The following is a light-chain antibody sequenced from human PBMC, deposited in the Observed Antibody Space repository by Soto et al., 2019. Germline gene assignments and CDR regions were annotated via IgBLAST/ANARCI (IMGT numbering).Light chain of an antibody. CDR1: SSDVGGYNS. J-gene: IGLJ3*02. CDR2: DVN. Sequence: QSALTQPRSVSGSPGQSVTISCTGTSSDVGGYNSVSWYQQHPGRAPKLMIFDVNKRPSGVPDRFSGSKSDNTASLTISGLQAEDEADYCCGSYAGSNTWVFGGGTKVTVL. CDR3: GSYAGSNTWV. V-gene: IGLV2-11*01.